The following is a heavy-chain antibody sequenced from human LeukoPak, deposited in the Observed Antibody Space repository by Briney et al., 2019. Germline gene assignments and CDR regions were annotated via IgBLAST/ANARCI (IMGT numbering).Heavy chain of an antibody. V-gene: IGHV3-7*01. J-gene: IGHJ4*02. CDR1: GFTFSSYW. CDR2: IKQDGSEK. CDR3: ARGGFVVVPAAPFDY. D-gene: IGHD2-2*01. Sequence: GGSLRLSCAASGFTFSSYWMSWVRQGPGKGLEWVSNIKQDGSEKYYVDSVKGRFTISRDNAKNSLYLQMNSLRAEDTAVYYCARGGFVVVPAAPFDYWGQGTLVTVSS.